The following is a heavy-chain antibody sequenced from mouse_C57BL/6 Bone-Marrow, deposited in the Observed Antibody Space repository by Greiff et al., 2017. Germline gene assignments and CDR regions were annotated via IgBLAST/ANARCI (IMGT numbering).Heavy chain of an antibody. CDR3: ARRDYLYYYGPNWYFDV. CDR2: IYPGDGDT. Sequence: LVESGPELVKPGASVKISCKASGYAFSSSWMNWVKQRPGKGLEWIGRIYPGDGDTNYNGKFKGKATLTADKSSSTAYMQLSSLTSEDSAVYFCARRDYLYYYGPNWYFDVWGTGTTVTVSS. V-gene: IGHV1-82*01. J-gene: IGHJ1*03. CDR1: GYAFSSSW. D-gene: IGHD1-1*01.